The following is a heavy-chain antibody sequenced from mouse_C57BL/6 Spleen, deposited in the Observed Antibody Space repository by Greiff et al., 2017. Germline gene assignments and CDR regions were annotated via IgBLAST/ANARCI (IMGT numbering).Heavy chain of an antibody. V-gene: IGHV1-81*01. D-gene: IGHD1-1*01. Sequence: VQGVESGAELARPGASVKLSCKASGYTFTSYGISWVKQRTGQGLEWIGEIYPRSGNTYYNEKFKGKATLTADKSSSTAYMELRSLTSEDSAVYFCARLTTVVARDYWGQGTTLTVSS. CDR2: IYPRSGNT. J-gene: IGHJ2*01. CDR3: ARLTTVVARDY. CDR1: GYTFTSYG.